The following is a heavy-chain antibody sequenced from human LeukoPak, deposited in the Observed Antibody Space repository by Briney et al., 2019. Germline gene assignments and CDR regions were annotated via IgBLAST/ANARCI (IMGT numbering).Heavy chain of an antibody. D-gene: IGHD6-13*01. CDR2: IYPGGSDI. V-gene: IGHV5-51*01. Sequence: GESLKISCKGSGYSFTNYWIGWVRQMPGKGLEWMGIIYPGGSDIRYSPSFEGQVTISADKSISTAYLQWSSLKASDTAMYYCARGDSSSWYSWFDPWGQGTLVTVSS. CDR3: ARGDSSSWYSWFDP. CDR1: GYSFTNYW. J-gene: IGHJ5*02.